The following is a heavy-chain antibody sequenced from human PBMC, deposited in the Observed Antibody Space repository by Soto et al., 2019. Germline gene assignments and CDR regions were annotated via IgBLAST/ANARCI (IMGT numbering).Heavy chain of an antibody. D-gene: IGHD6-19*01. CDR3: ARDRWGRGWQGADSFDV. CDR1: GDSVSSNSAA. J-gene: IGHJ3*01. CDR2: TYYKSKWYT. Sequence: QVQLQQSGPRLVKPSQTLSLTCAISGDSVSSNSAAWNWIRQSPSRGLEWLGRTYYKSKWYTDYAVSVKSRITIKPDTSTNGFSLQLNSMTPEDAAVYYCARDRWGRGWQGADSFDVWGQGTLVSVSS. V-gene: IGHV6-1*01.